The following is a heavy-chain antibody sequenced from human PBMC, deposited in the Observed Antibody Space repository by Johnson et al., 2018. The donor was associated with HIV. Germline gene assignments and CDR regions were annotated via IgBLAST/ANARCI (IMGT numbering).Heavy chain of an antibody. CDR3: AGVMYSGSYYPGNALDI. CDR2: IRWDGGST. D-gene: IGHD1-26*01. Sequence: VQLVESGGVVVQPGGSLRLSCAASGFTFDDYAMHWVRQAPGKGLEWVSLIRWDGGSTYYADSVKGRITISRDNSKNYLYLQRNSLRAEDTALYYCAGVMYSGSYYPGNALDIWGQVTMVTVSS. CDR1: GFTFDDYA. J-gene: IGHJ3*02. V-gene: IGHV3-43D*03.